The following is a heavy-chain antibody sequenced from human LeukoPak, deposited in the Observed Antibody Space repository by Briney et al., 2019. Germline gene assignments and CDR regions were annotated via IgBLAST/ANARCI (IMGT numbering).Heavy chain of an antibody. J-gene: IGHJ4*02. D-gene: IGHD1-26*01. CDR2: ISSSGSTI. V-gene: IGHV3-48*04. Sequence: GGSLRLSCAASGFTFSSYAMNWVRQAPGKGLEWVSYISSSGSTIYYADSVKGRFTISRDNAKNSLYLQMNSLRAEDTAVYYCARDVVAARGGAGYWGQGTLVTVSS. CDR3: ARDVVAARGGAGY. CDR1: GFTFSSYA.